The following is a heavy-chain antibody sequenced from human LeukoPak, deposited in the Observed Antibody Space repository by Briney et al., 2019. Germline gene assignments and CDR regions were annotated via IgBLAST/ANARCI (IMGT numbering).Heavy chain of an antibody. Sequence: PSETLSLTCAVYGGSFSGYYWSWIRQPPGKGLEWIGEINHSGSTNYNPSLKSRATISVDTSKNQFSLKLRSVTAADTAVYYCARGQLERRFDYWGQGTLVTVSS. J-gene: IGHJ4*02. CDR2: INHSGST. V-gene: IGHV4-34*01. CDR1: GGSFSGYY. CDR3: ARGQLERRFDY. D-gene: IGHD1-1*01.